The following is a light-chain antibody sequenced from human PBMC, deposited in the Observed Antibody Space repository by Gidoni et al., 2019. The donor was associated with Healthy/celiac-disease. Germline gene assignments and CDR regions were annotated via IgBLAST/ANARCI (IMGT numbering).Light chain of an antibody. Sequence: QSALTQPASVSGSPGQSITISFTGTSSDVGGDNYVSWYQQHPGKAPKLRIYDVSNRPSGVANRFSGSKSGNTASLTISGLQAEDEADYYCSSYTSSSSVVFGGGTKLTVL. V-gene: IGLV2-14*03. CDR1: SSDVGGDNY. CDR2: DVS. J-gene: IGLJ2*01. CDR3: SSYTSSSSVV.